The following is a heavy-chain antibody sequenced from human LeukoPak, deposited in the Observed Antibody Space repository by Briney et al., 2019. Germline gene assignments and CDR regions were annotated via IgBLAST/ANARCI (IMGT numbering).Heavy chain of an antibody. CDR3: ARLGSSWNEIDY. V-gene: IGHV1-18*01. J-gene: IGHJ4*02. CDR1: GYIFTNFG. Sequence: ASVTVSCKTSGYIFTNFGISWVRQAPGQGLEWMGWISAYNGNTNSAQKFQGRLTMTTVTSTTTAYLELRSLRSDDTAVYYCARLGSSWNEIDYWGQGTLVTVSS. D-gene: IGHD6-13*01. CDR2: ISAYNGNT.